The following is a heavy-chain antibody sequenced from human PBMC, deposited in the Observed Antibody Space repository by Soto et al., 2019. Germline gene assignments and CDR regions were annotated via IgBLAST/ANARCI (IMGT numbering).Heavy chain of an antibody. CDR1: GFTFSGSA. J-gene: IGHJ4*02. D-gene: IGHD1-26*01. V-gene: IGHV3-73*02. Sequence: EVQLVESGGGLVQPGGSLKLSCAASGFTFSGSAMHWVRQASGKGLEWVGRIRSKANSYATAYAASVKGRFTISRDDSKNTAYLQMNSLKTEDTAVYYCTRHGWSSGTQWGQGTLVTVSS. CDR3: TRHGWSSGTQ. CDR2: IRSKANSYAT.